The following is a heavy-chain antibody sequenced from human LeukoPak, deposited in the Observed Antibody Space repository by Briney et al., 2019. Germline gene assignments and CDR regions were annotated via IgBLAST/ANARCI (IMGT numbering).Heavy chain of an antibody. CDR1: GGTFSSYA. D-gene: IGHD5-18*01. CDR3: ARDNTAMASFDY. CDR2: IIPIFGTA. V-gene: IGHV1-69*13. Sequence: SVKVSCKASGGTFSSYAISWVRQAPGQGLEWMGGIIPIFGTANYAQKFQGRVTITADESTSTAYMELSSLRSEDTAVYYCARDNTAMASFDYWGQGTLVTVSS. J-gene: IGHJ4*02.